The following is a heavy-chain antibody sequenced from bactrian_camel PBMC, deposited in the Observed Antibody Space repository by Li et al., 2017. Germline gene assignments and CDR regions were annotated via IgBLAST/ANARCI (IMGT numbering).Heavy chain of an antibody. D-gene: IGHD2*01. CDR1: GFTFSDYW. Sequence: HVQLVESGGGFVKAGGSLRLSCAASGFTFSDYWVHWVRQAPGKGLEWVSGINIGGGTTYYDDSVRGRFTISRDDAKNTLDLQMNSLRPEDTALYFCVKNLAGSESLGGQGTQVTVS. CDR3: VKNLAGSESL. V-gene: IGHV3S1*01. J-gene: IGHJ4*01. CDR2: INIGGGTT.